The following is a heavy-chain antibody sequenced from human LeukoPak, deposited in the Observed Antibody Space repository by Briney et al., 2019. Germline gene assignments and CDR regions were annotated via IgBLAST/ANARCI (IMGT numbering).Heavy chain of an antibody. J-gene: IGHJ4*02. CDR2: ISSSSSTI. Sequence: GGSLRLSCAASGFTFSSYSMNWVRQAPGKGLEWVSYISSSSSTIYYADSVKGRFTISRDNAKNSLYLQMNSLRAEDTAVYYCARENGPTYYDFWSGYYTFDYWGQGTLVTVSS. D-gene: IGHD3-3*01. CDR1: GFTFSSYS. V-gene: IGHV3-48*01. CDR3: ARENGPTYYDFWSGYYTFDY.